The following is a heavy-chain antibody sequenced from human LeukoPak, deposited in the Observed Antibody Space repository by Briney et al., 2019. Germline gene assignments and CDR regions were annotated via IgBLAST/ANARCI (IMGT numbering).Heavy chain of an antibody. CDR2: ISSNGGST. V-gene: IGHV3-64*01. D-gene: IGHD5-18*01. CDR1: GFTFSSYA. Sequence: PGGSLRLSCAASGFTFSSYAMHWVRQAPGKGLEYVSAISSNGGSTYYANSVKGRFTISRDNSKYTLYLQMGSLRAEDMAVYYCARDQKASDTDVDTAMVDDAFDIWGQGTMVTVSS. J-gene: IGHJ3*02. CDR3: ARDQKASDTDVDTAMVDDAFDI.